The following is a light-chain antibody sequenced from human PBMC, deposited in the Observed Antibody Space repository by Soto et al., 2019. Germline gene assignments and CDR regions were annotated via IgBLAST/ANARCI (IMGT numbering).Light chain of an antibody. J-gene: IGKJ4*01. V-gene: IGKV3-11*01. CDR2: DAS. Sequence: EIVLTQSPTTLSLSPGERATLSCRASQSVSSYLAWYQQKPGQAPRLLIYDASNRATGIPARFSGSGSGTDFTLPISSREPEDFAVYYCKQRSNWPLTFGGGTKVEIK. CDR3: KQRSNWPLT. CDR1: QSVSSY.